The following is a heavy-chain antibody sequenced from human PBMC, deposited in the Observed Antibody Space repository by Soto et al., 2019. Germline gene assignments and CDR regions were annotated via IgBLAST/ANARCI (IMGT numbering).Heavy chain of an antibody. Sequence: QVQLVQSGAEVKKPGSSVKVSCKASGGTFSSYTISWVRQAPGQGLEWMGRIIPILGIANYAQKFQGRVTITADKSTSTAYMELSSLRSADTAVYYCAREIGYGSGSPNFWGQGTLVTVSS. J-gene: IGHJ4*02. CDR3: AREIGYGSGSPNF. CDR2: IIPILGIA. V-gene: IGHV1-69*08. CDR1: GGTFSSYT. D-gene: IGHD3-10*01.